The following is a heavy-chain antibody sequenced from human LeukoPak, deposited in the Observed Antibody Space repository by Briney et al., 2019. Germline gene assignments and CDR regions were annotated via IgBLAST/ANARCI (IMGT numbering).Heavy chain of an antibody. CDR1: GFTFDDYA. Sequence: GGSLRPSCAASGFTFDDYAMHWVRQAPGKGLEWVSGISWNSGSIGYADSVKGRFTISRDNAKNSLYLQMNSLRAEDTALYYCAKDTSEFYDSSGYAGFPRWGQGTLVTVSS. J-gene: IGHJ1*01. D-gene: IGHD3-22*01. CDR3: AKDTSEFYDSSGYAGFPR. CDR2: ISWNSGSI. V-gene: IGHV3-9*01.